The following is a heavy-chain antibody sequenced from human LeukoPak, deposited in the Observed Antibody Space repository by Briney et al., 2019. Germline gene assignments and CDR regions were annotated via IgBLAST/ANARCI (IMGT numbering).Heavy chain of an antibody. CDR3: ARGAYYDRSGYSVDY. Sequence: SETLSLTCTVSGGPISSYYWSWIRQPAGKGLEWIGRIYTSGSTNYNPSLKSRVTMSVDTSKNQFSLKLSSVTAADTAVYYCARGAYYDRSGYSVDYWGQGTLVTVSP. D-gene: IGHD3-22*01. CDR2: IYTSGST. CDR1: GGPISSYY. V-gene: IGHV4-4*07. J-gene: IGHJ4*02.